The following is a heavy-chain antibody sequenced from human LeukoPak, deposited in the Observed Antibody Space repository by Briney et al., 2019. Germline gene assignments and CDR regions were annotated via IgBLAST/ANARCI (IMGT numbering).Heavy chain of an antibody. CDR1: GFTFSSYS. Sequence: GGSLRLSCAASGFTFSSYSMNWVRQAPGKGLEWVSSISSSSSYIYYADSVEGRFTISRDNAKNSLYLQMNSLRAEDTAVYYCARDRILWFGESPGAFDIWGQGTMVTVSS. J-gene: IGHJ3*02. CDR2: ISSSSSYI. V-gene: IGHV3-21*01. CDR3: ARDRILWFGESPGAFDI. D-gene: IGHD3-10*01.